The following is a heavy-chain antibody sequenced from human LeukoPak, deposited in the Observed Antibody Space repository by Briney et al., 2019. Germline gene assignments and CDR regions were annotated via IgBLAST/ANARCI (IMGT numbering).Heavy chain of an antibody. CDR2: ISSTGIT. J-gene: IGHJ4*02. D-gene: IGHD6-19*01. CDR3: AFSGWFWGAFDY. V-gene: IGHV4-39*01. Sequence: SETLSLTCSVSGGSISISNYFWGWIRQPPGKGLEWIASISSTGITHYYPSLESRISVSVETFKNQFSLKLTSLTAADTAVYYCAFSGWFWGAFDYWGQGILVTVSS. CDR1: GGSISISNYF.